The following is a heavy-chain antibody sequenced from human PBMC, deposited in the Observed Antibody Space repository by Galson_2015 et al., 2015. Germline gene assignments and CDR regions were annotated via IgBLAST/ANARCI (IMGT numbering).Heavy chain of an antibody. D-gene: IGHD6-19*01. Sequence: SLRLSCAASGFTFSSYPMHWVRQAPGKGLEWVAAISHDGNNKYYGDSVKGRFSISRDNSKNTLYLQMNSLRVEDTAVYYCARDPDSIACYDYAMGVWGPGTTVTVS. J-gene: IGHJ6*02. CDR1: GFTFSSYP. CDR3: ARDPDSIACYDYAMGV. V-gene: IGHV3-30-3*01. CDR2: ISHDGNNK.